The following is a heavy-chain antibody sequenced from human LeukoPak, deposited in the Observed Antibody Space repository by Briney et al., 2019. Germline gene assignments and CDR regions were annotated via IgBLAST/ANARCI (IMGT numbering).Heavy chain of an antibody. V-gene: IGHV1-18*01. Sequence: ASVKISCKASGYTFTSYGISWVRQASGQGLEWMGWISAYNGNTNYAQKLQGRVTMTTDTSTSTAYMELRSLRSGDTAVYYCARCADTANDYWGQGTLVTVSS. CDR2: ISAYNGNT. CDR3: ARCADTANDY. CDR1: GYTFTSYG. D-gene: IGHD5-18*01. J-gene: IGHJ4*02.